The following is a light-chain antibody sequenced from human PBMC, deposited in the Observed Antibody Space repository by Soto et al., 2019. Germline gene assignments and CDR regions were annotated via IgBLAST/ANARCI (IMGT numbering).Light chain of an antibody. CDR2: VAS. CDR3: QQYGGSPFT. J-gene: IGKJ3*01. CDR1: ESVYINS. V-gene: IGKV3-20*01. Sequence: DIVLTQSPGTLSLSPGESATLSCKASESVYINSFAWYQQKPGQPPRLLIDVASTRATGIPDRFSGSGSETYFVLNINRLEVEDFGVYYCQQYGGSPFTFGPGTRVDIK.